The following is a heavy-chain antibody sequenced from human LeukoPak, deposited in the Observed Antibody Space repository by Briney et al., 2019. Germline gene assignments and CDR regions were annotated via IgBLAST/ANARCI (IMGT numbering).Heavy chain of an antibody. Sequence: SETLSLTCTVSGGSISSSSYYWGWIRQPPGKRLEWIGSIYYSGSTYYNPSLKSRVTISVDTSKNQFSLKLSSVTAADTAVYYCAIGIADYYFDYWGQGTLVTVSS. D-gene: IGHD6-13*01. J-gene: IGHJ4*02. CDR2: IYYSGST. CDR1: GGSISSSSYY. CDR3: AIGIADYYFDY. V-gene: IGHV4-39*01.